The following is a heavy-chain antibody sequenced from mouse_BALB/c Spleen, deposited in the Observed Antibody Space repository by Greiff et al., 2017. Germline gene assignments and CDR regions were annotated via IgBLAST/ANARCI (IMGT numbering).Heavy chain of an antibody. D-gene: IGHD2-14*01. Sequence: VQLQQSGPGLVAPSQSLSITCTVSGFSLTSYGVHWVRQPPGKGLEWLGVIWAGGSTNYNSALMSRLSISKDNSKSQVFLQMNSLQTDDTAMYYCARDRYDGWFAYWGQGTLVTVSA. V-gene: IGHV2-9*02. J-gene: IGHJ3*01. CDR2: IWAGGST. CDR3: ARDRYDGWFAY. CDR1: GFSLTSYG.